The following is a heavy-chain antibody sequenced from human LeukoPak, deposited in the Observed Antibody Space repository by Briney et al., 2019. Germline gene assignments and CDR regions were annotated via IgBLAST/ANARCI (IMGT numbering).Heavy chain of an antibody. V-gene: IGHV4-59*08. J-gene: IGHJ4*02. CDR2: IYYSGST. CDR3: ARLTYNTKYSGSYYFDY. Sequence: SETLSLTCTVSGGSISSYYWSWLRQPPGKGLEWIGYIYYSGSTNYNPSLKSRVTISVDTSKNQFSLKLSSVTAADTAVYYCARLTYNTKYSGSYYFDYWGQGTLVTVSS. CDR1: GGSISSYY. D-gene: IGHD1-26*01.